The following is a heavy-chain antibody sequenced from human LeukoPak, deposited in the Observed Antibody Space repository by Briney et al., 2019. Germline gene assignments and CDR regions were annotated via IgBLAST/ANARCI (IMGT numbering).Heavy chain of an antibody. CDR1: GFTFSSYG. CDR3: ARDVVVPAAKYYYYGMDV. CDR2: IWFDGSNK. V-gene: IGHV3-33*01. J-gene: IGHJ6*02. Sequence: PGGSLRLSCAASGFTFSSYGMHWVRQAPGKGLEWVAVIWFDGSNKYYAYSVKGRFTFSRDNSKNTLYLQMNRLRAEDTAVYYCARDVVVPAAKYYYYGMDVWGQGTTVTVSS. D-gene: IGHD2-2*01.